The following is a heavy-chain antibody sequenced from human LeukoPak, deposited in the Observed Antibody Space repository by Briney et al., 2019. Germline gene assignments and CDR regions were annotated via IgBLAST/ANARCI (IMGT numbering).Heavy chain of an antibody. D-gene: IGHD3-16*01. J-gene: IGHJ4*02. Sequence: SETLSLTCTVSGGSISSYYWSWIRQPPGKGLKWIGYIYYSGSTNYNPSLKSRVTISVDTSKNQFSLKLSSVTAADTAVYYCARVATGFTFGEYWGQGTLVTVSS. CDR3: ARVATGFTFGEY. CDR1: GGSISSYY. CDR2: IYYSGST. V-gene: IGHV4-59*08.